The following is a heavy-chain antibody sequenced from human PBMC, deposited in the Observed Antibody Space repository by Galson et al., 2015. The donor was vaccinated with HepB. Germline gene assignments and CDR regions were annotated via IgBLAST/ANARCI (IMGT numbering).Heavy chain of an antibody. CDR3: VRDSVPVARINGFHI. J-gene: IGHJ3*02. CDR2: IWKDGSKT. D-gene: IGHD2-2*01. V-gene: IGHV3-33*01. CDR1: GFTFSKYG. Sequence: SLRLSCAASGFTFSKYGIHWVRRAPGRGLEWVAVIWKDGSKTYYADSVKGRFTVSRDNSKNMLYLQMNSLRAGDTALYYCVRDSVPVARINGFHIWGQGTLVTVTS.